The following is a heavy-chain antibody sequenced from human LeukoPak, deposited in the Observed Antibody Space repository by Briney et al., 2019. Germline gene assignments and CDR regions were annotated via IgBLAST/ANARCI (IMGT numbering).Heavy chain of an antibody. CDR3: AKRRTNYDILTGDFDY. Sequence: GGSLRLSCEASGFTFSSYGMSWVRQAPGKGLEWVSGISVSGGNTFYADPVKGRFTISRDDSKNTLYLQMSSLRAEDTAVYYCAKRRTNYDILTGDFDYWGQGTLVTVSS. V-gene: IGHV3-23*01. CDR1: GFTFSSYG. CDR2: ISVSGGNT. D-gene: IGHD3-9*01. J-gene: IGHJ4*02.